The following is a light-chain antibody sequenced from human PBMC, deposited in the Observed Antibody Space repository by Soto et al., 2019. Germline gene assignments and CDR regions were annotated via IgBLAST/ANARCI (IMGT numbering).Light chain of an antibody. CDR1: QSVINNF. V-gene: IGKV3-20*01. CDR2: RTS. Sequence: EIVFTQAPGTLSLSPGERATLSCRASQSVINNFLAWYQQKPGQAPRLLITRTSIRAAGIPDRFSGSGSGTDFTLTISRLEPEDFAVYYCQQYRTSPLRYTFGQGTKLEIK. CDR3: QQYRTSPLRYT. J-gene: IGKJ2*01.